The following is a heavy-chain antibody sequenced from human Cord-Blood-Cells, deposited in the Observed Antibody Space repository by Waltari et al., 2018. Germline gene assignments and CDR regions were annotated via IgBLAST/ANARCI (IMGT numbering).Heavy chain of an antibody. D-gene: IGHD3-10*01. J-gene: IGHJ4*02. Sequence: QVQLVQSGAEVKKPGSSVKVSCKASGYTFTGYYMHWVRQAPGQGLEWMGWIKPNGGGSNYAQKFQGRVTMTRDTSISTAYMVLSRLRSDDTAVYYCATMVRGFYWGQGTLVTVSS. CDR1: GYTFTGYY. CDR3: ATMVRGFY. CDR2: IKPNGGGS. V-gene: IGHV1-2*02.